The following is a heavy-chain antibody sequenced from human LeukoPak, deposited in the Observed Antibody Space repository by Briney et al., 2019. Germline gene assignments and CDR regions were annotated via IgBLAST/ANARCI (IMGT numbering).Heavy chain of an antibody. J-gene: IGHJ4*02. D-gene: IGHD4-17*01. Sequence: LRLSCAASGFTFDDYAMHWVRQAPGKGLEWVSGISWNSGSIGYADSVKGRFTISRDNAKNSLYLQMNSLRAEDTALYYCAKDRTTVTFYYFDYWGQGTLVTVSS. CDR3: AKDRTTVTFYYFDY. V-gene: IGHV3-9*01. CDR2: ISWNSGSI. CDR1: GFTFDDYA.